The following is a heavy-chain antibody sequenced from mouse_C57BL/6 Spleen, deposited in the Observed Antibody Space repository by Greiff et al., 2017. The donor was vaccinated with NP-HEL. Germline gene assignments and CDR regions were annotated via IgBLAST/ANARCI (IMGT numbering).Heavy chain of an antibody. CDR2: IDPSDSYT. J-gene: IGHJ1*01. D-gene: IGHD2-4*01. CDR3: ARSSTMITTRGYFDV. Sequence: QVQLQQPGAELVMPGASVKLSCKASGYTFTSYWMHWVKQRPGQGLEWIGEIDPSDSYTNYNQKFKGKSTLTVDKSSSTAYMQLSSLTSEDSAVYYCARSSTMITTRGYFDVWGSGTTVTVSS. V-gene: IGHV1-69*01. CDR1: GYTFTSYW.